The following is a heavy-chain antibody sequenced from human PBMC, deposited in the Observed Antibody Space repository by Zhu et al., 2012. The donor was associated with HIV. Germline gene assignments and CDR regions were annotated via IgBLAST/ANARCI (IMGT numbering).Heavy chain of an antibody. CDR1: GGSFSGYY. D-gene: IGHD3-10*01. J-gene: IGHJ4*02. Sequence: QVQLQESGPGLVKPSETLSLTCTVYGGSFSGYYWSWIRQPPGKGLEWIGEINHSGGTNYNPSLKSRLTMSVDTSKNQFSLKLSSVTAADTALYYCARVLLWFGESSEAGYYFDSWGQGTLVTVSS. V-gene: IGHV4-34*10. CDR2: INHSGGT. CDR3: ARVLLWFGESSEAGYYFDS.